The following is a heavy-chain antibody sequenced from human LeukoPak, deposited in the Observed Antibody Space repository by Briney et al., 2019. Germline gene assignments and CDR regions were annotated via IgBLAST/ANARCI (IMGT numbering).Heavy chain of an antibody. D-gene: IGHD5-18*01. CDR2: INTSGGTT. CDR3: AKDPPTVMANAFHI. V-gene: IGHV3-23*01. J-gene: IGHJ3*02. Sequence: GGSLRLSCAASGFTFSSYGMSWVRQAPGKGLEWVSGINTSGGTTYYADSVKGRFTISRDNYKNTLYLQMNSLRADDTAAYYCAKDPPTVMANAFHIWGQGTMVTVSS. CDR1: GFTFSSYG.